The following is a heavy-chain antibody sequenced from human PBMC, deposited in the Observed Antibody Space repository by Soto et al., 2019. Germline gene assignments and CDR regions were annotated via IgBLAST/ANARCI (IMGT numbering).Heavy chain of an antibody. Sequence: GGSLRLSCAASGFTFDDYGMSWVRQAPGKGLEWVSGINWNGGSTGYADSVKGRFTISRDNTKNSLYLQMNSLRAEDTALYYCASAPTTSPYYDFWSGYYTFDYWGQGTLVTVSS. CDR1: GFTFDDYG. V-gene: IGHV3-20*04. D-gene: IGHD3-3*01. CDR3: ASAPTTSPYYDFWSGYYTFDY. J-gene: IGHJ4*02. CDR2: INWNGGST.